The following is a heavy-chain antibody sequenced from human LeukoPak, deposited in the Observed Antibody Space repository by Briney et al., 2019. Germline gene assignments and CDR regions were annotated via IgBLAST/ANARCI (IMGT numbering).Heavy chain of an antibody. J-gene: IGHJ4*02. D-gene: IGHD4/OR15-4a*01. CDR1: GFIFSSYW. Sequence: PGGSLRLSCVASGFIFSSYWMSWVRQTPGKGLEWVANIKEDGSEKYYVDSVKGRFTISRDNSKNTLYLQMNSLRAEDTAVYYCARRAGAYSHPYDYWGQGTLVTVSS. CDR3: ARRAGAYSHPYDY. V-gene: IGHV3-7*03. CDR2: IKEDGSEK.